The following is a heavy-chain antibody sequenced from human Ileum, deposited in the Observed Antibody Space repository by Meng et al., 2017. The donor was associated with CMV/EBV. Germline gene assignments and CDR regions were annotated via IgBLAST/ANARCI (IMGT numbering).Heavy chain of an antibody. V-gene: IGHV4-4*07. CDR2: VHFTGGI. Sequence: APTLVNPSEPLAATCVLLVYSRIKYDCTWSRQSAVKGLEFIGRVHFTGGIDYNPSLMSRVTVLVDKSRNKFSLNVNSVTAADTAVYYCARAAARGVPVDYWGQGILVTVSS. J-gene: IGHJ4*02. CDR3: ARAAARGVPVDY. D-gene: IGHD3-10*01. CDR1: VYSRIKYD.